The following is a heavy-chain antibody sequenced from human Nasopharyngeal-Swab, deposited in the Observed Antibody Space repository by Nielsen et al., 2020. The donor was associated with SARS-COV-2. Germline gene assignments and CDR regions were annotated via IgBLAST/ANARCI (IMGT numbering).Heavy chain of an antibody. Sequence: GESLKISCAASGFTFSTYALTWVRQAPGKGLELVSSIRVSGDTTYYPDSVKGRFTISRDSSKNTLYLQMNSLRAEDTALYYCAKVKSGTSYDAFDIWGQGTIVTVSS. CDR3: AKVKSGTSYDAFDI. D-gene: IGHD1-26*01. V-gene: IGHV3-23*01. CDR2: IRVSGDTT. CDR1: GFTFSTYA. J-gene: IGHJ3*02.